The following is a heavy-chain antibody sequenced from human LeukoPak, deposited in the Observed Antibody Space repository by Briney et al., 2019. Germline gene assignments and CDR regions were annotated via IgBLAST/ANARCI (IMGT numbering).Heavy chain of an antibody. CDR1: GGSISSYY. CDR3: ARAPHYYYGSGSYGDYYFDY. Sequence: SETLSLTCTVSGGSISSYYWSWIRQPPGKGLEWIGYIYYSGSTNYNPSLKSRVTISVDTSKNQFSLKLSSVTAADTAVYYCARAPHYYYGSGSYGDYYFDYWGQGTLVTVSS. CDR2: IYYSGST. J-gene: IGHJ4*02. V-gene: IGHV4-59*01. D-gene: IGHD3-10*01.